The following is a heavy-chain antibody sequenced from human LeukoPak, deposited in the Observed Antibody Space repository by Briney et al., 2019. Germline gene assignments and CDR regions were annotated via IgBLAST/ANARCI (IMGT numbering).Heavy chain of an antibody. V-gene: IGHV3-74*01. CDR1: GFTFSNYW. D-gene: IGHD5-12*01. CDR2: INSVGSST. J-gene: IGHJ3*02. Sequence: GGSLRLSCAASGFTFSNYWMHWVRQAPGKGLVWVSRINSVGSSTTYADTVKGRFTISRDNAKNTLYLQMNSLRAEDTAVYYCAREGYGLHDAFDIWGQGTMITVFS. CDR3: AREGYGLHDAFDI.